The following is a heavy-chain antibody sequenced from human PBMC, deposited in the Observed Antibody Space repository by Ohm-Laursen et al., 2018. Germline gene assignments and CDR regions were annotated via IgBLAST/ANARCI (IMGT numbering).Heavy chain of an antibody. D-gene: IGHD1-14*01. CDR2: ISGSSGST. CDR1: GFTFSSYA. V-gene: IGHV3-23*01. Sequence: SLRLSCTASGFTFSSYAMSWVRQAPGKGLEWVSAISGSSGSTYYADSVKGRFTISRDNSKNTLYLQMNSLRAEDTAVYYCAKDLPTSTLRRPREPFDYWGQGTLVTVSS. J-gene: IGHJ4*02. CDR3: AKDLPTSTLRRPREPFDY.